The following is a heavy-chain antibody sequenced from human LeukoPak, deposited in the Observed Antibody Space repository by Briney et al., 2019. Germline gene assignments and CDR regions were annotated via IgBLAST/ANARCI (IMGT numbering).Heavy chain of an antibody. J-gene: IGHJ4*02. Sequence: GGSLRLSCAASGFTFSSYEMNWVRQAPGQGLEWVSYISSSGSTIYYADSVKGRFTISRDNAKNSLYLQMNSLRAEDTAVYYCARGKHDSSGYTFDYWGQGTLVTVSS. CDR3: ARGKHDSSGYTFDY. D-gene: IGHD3-22*01. CDR2: ISSSGSTI. CDR1: GFTFSSYE. V-gene: IGHV3-48*03.